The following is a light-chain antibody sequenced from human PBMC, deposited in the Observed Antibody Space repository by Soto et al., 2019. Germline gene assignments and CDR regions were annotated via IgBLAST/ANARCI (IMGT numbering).Light chain of an antibody. CDR2: STD. V-gene: IGLV1-44*01. CDR3: ATWDDSLNGHV. J-gene: IGLJ2*01. CDR1: SSNIGSNA. Sequence: QSVLTQPPSASATPGQRVTISCSGSSSNIGSNAVNWYQQLPGTAPKLLMSSTDQRPSGVPDRFSGSKSGTSASLAISGLQSEDEADYYCATWDDSLNGHVFGGGTQLTVL.